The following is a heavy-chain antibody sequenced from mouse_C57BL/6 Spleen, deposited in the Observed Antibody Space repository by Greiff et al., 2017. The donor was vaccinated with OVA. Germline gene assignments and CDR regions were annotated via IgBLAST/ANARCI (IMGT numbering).Heavy chain of an antibody. CDR3: AREFLSTVVANGDAMDY. D-gene: IGHD1-1*01. CDR2: IDPNSGGT. J-gene: IGHJ4*01. V-gene: IGHV1-72*01. Sequence: QVQLQQPGAELVKPGASVKLSCKASGYTFTSYWMHWVKQRPGRGLEWIGRIDPNSGGTKYNEKFKSKATLTVDKPSSTAYMQLSSLTSEDSAVYYYAREFLSTVVANGDAMDYWGQGTSVTVSS. CDR1: GYTFTSYW.